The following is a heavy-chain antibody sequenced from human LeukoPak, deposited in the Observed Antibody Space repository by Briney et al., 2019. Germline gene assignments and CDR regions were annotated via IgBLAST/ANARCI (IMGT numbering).Heavy chain of an antibody. Sequence: SETLSLTCAVYGGSFSGHYWSWIRQPPGKGLEWIGEINHSGSTNYNPSLKSRVTISVDTSKNQFSLKLSSVTAADTAVYYCARKRAPAGTDWFDPWGQGTLVTVSS. D-gene: IGHD6-13*01. V-gene: IGHV4-34*01. J-gene: IGHJ5*02. CDR3: ARKRAPAGTDWFDP. CDR2: INHSGST. CDR1: GGSFSGHY.